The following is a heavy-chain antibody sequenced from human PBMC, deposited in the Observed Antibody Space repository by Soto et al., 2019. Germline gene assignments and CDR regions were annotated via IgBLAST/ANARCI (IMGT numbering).Heavy chain of an antibody. CDR1: GYTFTSYY. Sequence: ASVKVSCKASGYTFTSYYMHWVRQATGQGLEWMGWMNPNSGNTGYAQKFQGRVTMTRNTSISTAFMELSSLRSEDTAVYYCASRNRVLLWFGESDAFDIWGQGTMVTVSS. V-gene: IGHV1-8*02. D-gene: IGHD3-10*01. J-gene: IGHJ3*02. CDR2: MNPNSGNT. CDR3: ASRNRVLLWFGESDAFDI.